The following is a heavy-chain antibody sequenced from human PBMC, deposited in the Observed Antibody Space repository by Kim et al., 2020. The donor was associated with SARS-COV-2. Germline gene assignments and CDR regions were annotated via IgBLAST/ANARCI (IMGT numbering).Heavy chain of an antibody. D-gene: IGHD3-22*01. CDR1: GGSFSGYY. J-gene: IGHJ6*02. Sequence: SETLSLTCAVYGGSFSGYYWSWIRQPPGKGLEWIGEINHSGSTNYNPSLKSRVTISVDTSKNQFSLKLSSVTAADTAVYYCARNYYYDSSGYYPDDYYGMDVWGQGTTVTVSS. CDR2: INHSGST. CDR3: ARNYYYDSSGYYPDDYYGMDV. V-gene: IGHV4-34*01.